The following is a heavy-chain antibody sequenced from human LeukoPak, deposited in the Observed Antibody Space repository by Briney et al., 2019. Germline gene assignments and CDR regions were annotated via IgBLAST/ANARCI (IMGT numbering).Heavy chain of an antibody. CDR1: GFTFSSYG. D-gene: IGHD5-12*01. J-gene: IGHJ4*02. V-gene: IGHV3-33*01. CDR2: IWYDGSNK. CDR3: ARLWGDATIFDL. Sequence: PGRSLRLSCAASGFTFSSYGMHWVRQAPGKGLEWVAVIWYDGSNKYYADSVKGRFTISRDNSKNTLYLQMNSQRAEDTAIYYCARLWGDATIFDLWGQGTLVTVSS.